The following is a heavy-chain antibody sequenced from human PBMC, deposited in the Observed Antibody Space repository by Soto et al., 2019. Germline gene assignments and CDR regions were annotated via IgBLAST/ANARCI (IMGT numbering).Heavy chain of an antibody. CDR2: IYYTGSA. J-gene: IGHJ3*02. CDR1: GGSIRNADYY. V-gene: IGHV4-30-4*01. Sequence: QVQLQESGPGLVKTSQTLSLTCTVSGGSIRNADYYWTWIRQPPGKGLEWIGYIYYTGSAFYNPSLLSRVGISVDTSKNQLSLSVTSVTASDTAVYYCARVGFYGDNPYGFDIWGQGTMVTVSS. CDR3: ARVGFYGDNPYGFDI. D-gene: IGHD4-17*01.